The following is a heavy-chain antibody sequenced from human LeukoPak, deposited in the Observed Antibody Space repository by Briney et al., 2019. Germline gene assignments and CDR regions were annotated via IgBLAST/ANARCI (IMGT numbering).Heavy chain of an antibody. D-gene: IGHD6-19*01. Sequence: SETLSLTCAVSGGSISSGGYSWSWIRQPPGKGLEWIGYIYHSGSTYYNPSLKSRVTISVDTSKNQFSLKLSSVTAADTAVYYCASKGAGYSSGWDTVYWGQGTLVTVSS. CDR1: GGSISSGGYS. CDR2: IYHSGST. CDR3: ASKGAGYSSGWDTVY. J-gene: IGHJ4*02. V-gene: IGHV4-30-2*01.